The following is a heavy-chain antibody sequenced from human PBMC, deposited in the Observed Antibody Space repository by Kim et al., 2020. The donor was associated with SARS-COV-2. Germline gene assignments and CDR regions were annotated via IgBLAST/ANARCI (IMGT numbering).Heavy chain of an antibody. V-gene: IGHV3-21*01. CDR3: ATSRISSSWYYFDY. Sequence: ADSVTGRFTISRDNAMNSLDLQMNSLRAEDTAVYYCATSRISSSWYYFDYWGQGTLVTVSS. D-gene: IGHD6-13*01. J-gene: IGHJ4*02.